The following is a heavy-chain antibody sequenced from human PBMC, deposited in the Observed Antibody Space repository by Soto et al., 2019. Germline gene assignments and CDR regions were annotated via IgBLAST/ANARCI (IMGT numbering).Heavy chain of an antibody. CDR1: GFTFSSYT. V-gene: IGHV3-21*01. CDR2: ISGSSSYI. D-gene: IGHD2-15*01. Sequence: GGSLRLSCAASGFTFSSYTMNWVRQAPGKGLEWVSCISGSSSYIYYADSVKGRFTVSRDNAKNSLYLQMNSLRAEDTAVYYCAREYCSGGSCYSAADYWGQGTLVTVSS. CDR3: AREYCSGGSCYSAADY. J-gene: IGHJ4*02.